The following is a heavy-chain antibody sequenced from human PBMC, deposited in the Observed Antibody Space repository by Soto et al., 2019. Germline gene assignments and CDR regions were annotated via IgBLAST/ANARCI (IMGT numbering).Heavy chain of an antibody. Sequence: SATXSLTCTVSGCSIISYYWSWIRHPAGRGLEWIGRIYTSGSTNYNPSLKSRVTMSVDTSKNQFSLKLSSVTAADTAVYYCARARIVGTKTWFEPWGQGTLVTVSS. V-gene: IGHV4-4*07. CDR1: GCSIISYY. CDR2: IYTSGST. D-gene: IGHD1-26*01. J-gene: IGHJ5*02. CDR3: ARARIVGTKTWFEP.